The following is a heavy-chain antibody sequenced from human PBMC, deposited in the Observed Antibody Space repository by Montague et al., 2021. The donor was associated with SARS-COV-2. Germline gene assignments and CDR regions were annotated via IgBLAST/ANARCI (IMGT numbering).Heavy chain of an antibody. Sequence: TLSLTCTVSGGSISSGGYYWSWIRQHPGKGLEWLGYIYYSGXTXYXXXXKXRVTLSVDTSKNQFSLKLSSVTAADTAVYYCARARITMIVVVNAFDIWGQGTLVTVSS. V-gene: IGHV4-31*03. J-gene: IGHJ3*02. CDR1: GGSISSGGYY. CDR3: ARARITMIVVVNAFDI. D-gene: IGHD3-22*01. CDR2: IYYSGXT.